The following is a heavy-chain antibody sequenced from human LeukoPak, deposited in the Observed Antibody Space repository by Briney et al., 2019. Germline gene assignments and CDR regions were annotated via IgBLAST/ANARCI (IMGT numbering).Heavy chain of an antibody. CDR3: ARAHFSAYTGSE. D-gene: IGHD3-16*01. CDR1: GDTFSNYA. V-gene: IGHV1-69*13. CDR2: ILPIVGAA. Sequence: SVKVSCKASGDTFSNYATYWVRQAPGQGLEWVGGILPIVGAAKNGQKLQGRVTFTADESTSTVYMELSSLRSEDTAIYYCARAHFSAYTGSEWGQGTLVTVSS. J-gene: IGHJ4*02.